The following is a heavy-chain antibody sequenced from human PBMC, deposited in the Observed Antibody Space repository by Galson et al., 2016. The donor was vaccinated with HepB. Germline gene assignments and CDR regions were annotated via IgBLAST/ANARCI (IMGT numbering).Heavy chain of an antibody. D-gene: IGHD6-13*01. CDR1: GFTFTRYT. CDR2: ISGGSSYK. Sequence: SLRLSCAASGFTFTRYTMNWVRQSPGKGLEWVSSISGGSSYKYCADSVKGRFTISRDNSKNSLYLQMNSLRAEDTAIYFCARTPGYSGTWYDAFDIWGPGTIVTVSS. J-gene: IGHJ3*02. V-gene: IGHV3-21*01. CDR3: ARTPGYSGTWYDAFDI.